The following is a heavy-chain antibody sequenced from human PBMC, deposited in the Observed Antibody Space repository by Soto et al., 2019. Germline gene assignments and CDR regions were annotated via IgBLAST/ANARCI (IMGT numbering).Heavy chain of an antibody. D-gene: IGHD3-10*01. CDR3: TRGYYGPDY. CDR2: IDNDGGTT. Sequence: EVQLVESGGGSVQPGGSLRLSCAASGFTFSSYFMYWVRQAPGKGLVWVSRIDNDGGTTNYADSVKGRFTIPRDNAKNTLYLQMNSLRAEDTAVYYCTRGYYGPDYWGQGTLVTVSS. CDR1: GFTFSSYF. V-gene: IGHV3-74*01. J-gene: IGHJ4*02.